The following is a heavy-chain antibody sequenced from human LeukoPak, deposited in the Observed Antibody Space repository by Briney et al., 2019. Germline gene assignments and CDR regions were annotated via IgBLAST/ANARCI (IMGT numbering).Heavy chain of an antibody. CDR3: ANDIGSYYDY. Sequence: PGGSLRLSCAASGFIFSDYDMSWIRQAPGKGLEWVSYISSSVSTIYYADSVKGRFTISRDNSKNTLYLEMNSLRAEDTAVYYCANDIGSYYDYWGQGILVTVSS. CDR1: GFIFSDYD. CDR2: ISSSVSTI. J-gene: IGHJ4*02. D-gene: IGHD3-10*01. V-gene: IGHV3-11*04.